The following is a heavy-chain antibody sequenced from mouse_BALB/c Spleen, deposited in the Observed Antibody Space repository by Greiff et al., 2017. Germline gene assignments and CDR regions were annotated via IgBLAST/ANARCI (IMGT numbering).Heavy chain of an antibody. D-gene: IGHD2-3*01. CDR1: GFAFSSYD. CDR2: ISSGGGST. J-gene: IGHJ3*01. Sequence: EVQRVESGGGLVKPGGSLKLSCAASGFAFSSYDMSWVRQTPEKRLEWVAYISSGGGSTYYPDTVKGRFTISRDNAKNTLYLQMSSLKSEDTAMYYCARSHDGYYPWFAYWGQGTLVTVSA. CDR3: ARSHDGYYPWFAY. V-gene: IGHV5-12-1*01.